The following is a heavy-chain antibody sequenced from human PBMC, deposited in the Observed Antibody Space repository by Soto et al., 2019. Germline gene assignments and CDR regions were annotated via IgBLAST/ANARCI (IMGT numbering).Heavy chain of an antibody. J-gene: IGHJ5*02. V-gene: IGHV1-46*03. CDR3: ARGNQSKYRNAIWFDP. Sequence: ASVKVSCKAIGYSFTSHYMHWVRQAPGQGLEWMGTINPSGGSTSYAQKFQGRVTMTRDTSTSTVYMELSSLRSEDTAVYYCARGNQSKYRNAIWFDPWGQGTLVTVSS. CDR2: INPSGGST. D-gene: IGHD3-16*02. CDR1: GYSFTSHY.